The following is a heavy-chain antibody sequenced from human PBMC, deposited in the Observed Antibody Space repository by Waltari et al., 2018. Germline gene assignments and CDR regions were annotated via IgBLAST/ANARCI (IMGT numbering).Heavy chain of an antibody. CDR3: AREQRVAASPGGYMDV. CDR2: IIPILGIA. Sequence: QVQLGQSGAEVKKPGSSVKVSCNASGGTFSSYAIRWGRQAPGQGLEWMGGIIPILGIANYAQKFQGRVTITADESTSTAYMELSSLRSEDTAVYYCAREQRVAASPGGYMDVWGKGTTVTVSS. V-gene: IGHV1-69*04. J-gene: IGHJ6*03. D-gene: IGHD6-19*01. CDR1: GGTFSSYA.